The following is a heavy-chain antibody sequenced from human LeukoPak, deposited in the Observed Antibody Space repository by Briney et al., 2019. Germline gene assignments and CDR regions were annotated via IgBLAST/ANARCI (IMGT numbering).Heavy chain of an antibody. V-gene: IGHV1-2*02. D-gene: IGHD5-18*01. Sequence: ASVMVSCKASGYTFTDYFMHWVRQAPGQGLEWMGWINPNSGGTHYAQKFQGRVTMTRDTSISTAYMELSRLRSDDTAVYYCARDPGYSSPRGDYWGQGTLVTVSS. J-gene: IGHJ4*02. CDR2: INPNSGGT. CDR1: GYTFTDYF. CDR3: ARDPGYSSPRGDY.